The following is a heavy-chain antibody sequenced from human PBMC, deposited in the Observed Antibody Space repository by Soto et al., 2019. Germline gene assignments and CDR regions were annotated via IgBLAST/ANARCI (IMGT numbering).Heavy chain of an antibody. CDR2: IYHSGST. V-gene: IGHV4-30-2*01. CDR3: ARALGFYDSSGYYSTLGSWFDP. CDR1: GGSISSGGYS. Sequence: TLSLTCAVSGGSISSGGYSWSWIRQPPGKGLEWIGYIYHSGSTYYNPSLKGRVTISVDRSKNQFSLKLSSVTAADTAVYYCARALGFYDSSGYYSTLGSWFDPWGQGTLVTVSS. D-gene: IGHD3-22*01. J-gene: IGHJ5*02.